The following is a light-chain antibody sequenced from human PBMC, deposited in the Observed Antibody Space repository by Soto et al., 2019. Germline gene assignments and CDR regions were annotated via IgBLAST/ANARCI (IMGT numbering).Light chain of an antibody. CDR1: SSNVGNNH. CDR3: QSFDTGLTGPI. CDR2: NNT. V-gene: IGLV1-44*01. Sequence: QSVLTQPPSASGTPGQRITISCSGSSSNVGNNHVHWYHQLPGTAPKLLISNNTNRPSGVPDRFSGSRSGTSASLAITGLQSEDEADYYCQSFDTGLTGPILGIGTKLTVL. J-gene: IGLJ2*01.